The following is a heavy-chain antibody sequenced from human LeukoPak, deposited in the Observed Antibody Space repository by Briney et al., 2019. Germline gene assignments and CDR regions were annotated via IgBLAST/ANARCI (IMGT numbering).Heavy chain of an antibody. D-gene: IGHD3-10*01. CDR3: AKEKDLTMVRGTPLDY. Sequence: ASVKVSCKASGYTFTSYGINWVRQAPGQGLEWMGWSNTYNGNTNYTQKFQGRVTMTTDTSTSTAYMELRSLRSDDTAVYYCAKEKDLTMVRGTPLDYWGQGTLVTVSS. CDR2: SNTYNGNT. CDR1: GYTFTSYG. V-gene: IGHV1-18*01. J-gene: IGHJ4*02.